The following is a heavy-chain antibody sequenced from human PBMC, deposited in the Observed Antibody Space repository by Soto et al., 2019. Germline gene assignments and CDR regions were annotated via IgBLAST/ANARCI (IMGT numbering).Heavy chain of an antibody. D-gene: IGHD3-10*01. Sequence: QLLQSGGGLVQPGGSLTLSCAASGFTFGTTAMSWVRQARGEGLEWVSTIDGSGGITYYADSVKGRFIISRDNSKNTVYLQMNSLRADDTALYYCVKNSGWFNTWGQGALVTVSS. J-gene: IGHJ5*02. CDR1: GFTFGTTA. CDR3: VKNSGWFNT. CDR2: IDGSGGIT. V-gene: IGHV3-23*01.